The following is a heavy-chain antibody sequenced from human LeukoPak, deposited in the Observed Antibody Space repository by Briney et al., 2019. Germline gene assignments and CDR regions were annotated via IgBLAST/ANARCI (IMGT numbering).Heavy chain of an antibody. CDR2: ISAYNGNT. CDR3: ARDRPYYDILTGRYRMFDY. D-gene: IGHD3-9*01. Sequence: GASVKVSCKASGYTFTSYGISWVRQAPGQGLEWMGWISAYNGNTNYAQKLQGGVTMTTDTSTSTAYMELRSLRSDDTAVYYCARDRPYYDILTGRYRMFDYWGQGTLVTVSS. CDR1: GYTFTSYG. J-gene: IGHJ4*02. V-gene: IGHV1-18*01.